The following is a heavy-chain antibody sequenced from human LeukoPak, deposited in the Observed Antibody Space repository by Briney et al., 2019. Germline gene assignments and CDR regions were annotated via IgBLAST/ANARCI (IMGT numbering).Heavy chain of an antibody. CDR1: GFTFSSYG. CDR3: AKDDMVRGAIPHDY. Sequence: PGGSLSLSCQASGFTFSSYGIHWVRQAPGKGLEWAQVISYDGSNKYYADSVKGRFTISRDNSKNTLYLQMNSLRAEDTAVYYCAKDDMVRGAIPHDYWGQGTLVTVSS. V-gene: IGHV3-30*18. J-gene: IGHJ4*02. CDR2: ISYDGSNK. D-gene: IGHD3-10*01.